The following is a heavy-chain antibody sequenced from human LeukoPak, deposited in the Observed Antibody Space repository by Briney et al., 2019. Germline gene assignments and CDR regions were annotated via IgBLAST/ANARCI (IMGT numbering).Heavy chain of an antibody. CDR2: ISGSGGST. J-gene: IGHJ4*02. CDR1: GFTFSSYA. V-gene: IGHV3-23*01. Sequence: PGGSLRLSCAASGFTFSSYAMSWVRQAPGKGLEWVSAISGSGGSTYYADSVKGRFTISRDNSKNTLYLQMNSLRAEDTAVYYRAKVRGYSYGYYYWGQGTLVTVSS. D-gene: IGHD5-18*01. CDR3: AKVRGYSYGYYY.